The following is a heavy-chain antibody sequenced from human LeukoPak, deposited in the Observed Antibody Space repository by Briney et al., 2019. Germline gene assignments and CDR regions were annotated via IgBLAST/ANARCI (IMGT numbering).Heavy chain of an antibody. J-gene: IGHJ4*02. CDR3: AREPFWSGYYSNLHFDY. D-gene: IGHD3-3*01. Sequence: GGSLRLSCAASEFTFSSYKMNWVRQAPGKGLEWVSSISSSGKYIYYADSVKGRFTISRDNAKNSLYLQMNSLRAEDTAVYYCAREPFWSGYYSNLHFDYWGQGTLVTVSS. CDR1: EFTFSSYK. CDR2: ISSSGKYI. V-gene: IGHV3-21*01.